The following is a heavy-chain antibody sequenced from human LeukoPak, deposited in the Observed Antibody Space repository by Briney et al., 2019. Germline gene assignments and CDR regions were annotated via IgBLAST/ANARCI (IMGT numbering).Heavy chain of an antibody. V-gene: IGHV4-4*02. CDR3: AREGGPYRPLDY. CDR1: GGSVSRSNW. CDR2: IHHSGST. Sequence: SETLSLTCAVSGGSVSRSNWWNWVRQPPGKGLEWIGEIHHSGSTNYNPSLESRVTMSVDMSENHISLKLTSVTAADTAVYYCAREGGPYRPLDYSGQGTLVTVSS. J-gene: IGHJ4*02.